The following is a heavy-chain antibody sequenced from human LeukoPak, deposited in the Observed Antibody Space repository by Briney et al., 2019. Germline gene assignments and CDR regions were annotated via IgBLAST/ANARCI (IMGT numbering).Heavy chain of an antibody. CDR1: GGTFSSYA. CDR3: ATGPFAPGIAVEGVDY. CDR2: IIPILGIA. V-gene: IGHV1-69*04. Sequence: GASVKVSCKASGGTFSSYAISWVRQAPGQGLEWMGRIIPILGIANYAQKFQGRVTMTEDTSTDTAYMELSSLRSEDTAVYYCATGPFAPGIAVEGVDYWGQGTLVTVSS. D-gene: IGHD6-19*01. J-gene: IGHJ4*02.